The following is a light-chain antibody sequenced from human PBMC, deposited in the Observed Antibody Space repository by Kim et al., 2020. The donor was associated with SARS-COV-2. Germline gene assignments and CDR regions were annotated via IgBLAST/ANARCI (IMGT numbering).Light chain of an antibody. J-gene: IGLJ1*01. V-gene: IGLV2-11*01. CDR3: CSYAGSYTNYV. CDR2: DVS. Sequence: QSVTIACTGTSSDVGGYNYVSWYQQHPGKAPKPMIYDVSKRPSGVPHRFSGSKSGNTASLTISGLQAEDEADYYCCSYAGSYTNYVFGTGTKVTVL. CDR1: SSDVGGYNY.